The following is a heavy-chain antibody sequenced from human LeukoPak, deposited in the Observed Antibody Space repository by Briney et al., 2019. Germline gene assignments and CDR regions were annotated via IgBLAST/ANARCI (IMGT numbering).Heavy chain of an antibody. CDR3: AREGLDSSGYYGAFDI. J-gene: IGHJ3*02. D-gene: IGHD3-22*01. CDR1: GGTFSSYA. CDR2: IIPIFGTA. V-gene: IGHV1-69*05. Sequence: GASVKVSCTASGGTFSSYAISWVRQAPGQGLEWMGGIIPIFGTANYAQKFQGRVTITTDESTSTAYMELSSLRSEDTAVYYCAREGLDSSGYYGAFDIWGQGTMVTVSS.